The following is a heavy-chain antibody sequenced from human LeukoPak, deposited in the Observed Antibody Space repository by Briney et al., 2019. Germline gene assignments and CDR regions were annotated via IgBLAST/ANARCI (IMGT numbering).Heavy chain of an antibody. CDR2: ISSSSKHI. V-gene: IGHV3-21*01. CDR1: GFTFSIYT. CDR3: GKMMTEGHEY. J-gene: IGHJ4*02. Sequence: GGSLRHSCAASGFTFSIYTMTWVRQAPGKGLDWVSSISSSSKHIFYADSMKGRFTVSRDNGRNSLFLQINSLRAEDTAIYYCGKMMTEGHEYWGQGTPVTVSS. D-gene: IGHD3-16*01.